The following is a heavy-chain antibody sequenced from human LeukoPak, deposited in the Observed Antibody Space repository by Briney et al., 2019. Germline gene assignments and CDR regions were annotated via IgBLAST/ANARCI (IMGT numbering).Heavy chain of an antibody. CDR1: GYTFTSYD. J-gene: IGHJ6*03. CDR3: ARERNSGWYWNGYYYYMDV. D-gene: IGHD6-19*01. CDR2: MNPNSGNT. Sequence: ASVKVSCKASGYTFTSYDINWVRQATGQGGEWMGWMNPNSGNTGYAQKFQGRVTMTRNTSISTAYMELSSLRSEDTAVYYCARERNSGWYWNGYYYYMDVWGKGTTVTVSS. V-gene: IGHV1-8*01.